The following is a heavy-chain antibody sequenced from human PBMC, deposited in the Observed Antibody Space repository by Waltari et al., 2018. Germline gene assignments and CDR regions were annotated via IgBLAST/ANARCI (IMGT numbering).Heavy chain of an antibody. CDR2: IYYSGST. CDR1: GGSISSYY. Sequence: QVQLQESGPGLVKPSETLSLTCTVSGGSISSYYWRWIRQPPGKGLEWIGYIYYSGSTNYNPSLKSRVTISVDTSKNQFSLKLSSVTAADTAVYYCARFWNYVRAFDIWGQGTMVTVSS. CDR3: ARFWNYVRAFDI. J-gene: IGHJ3*02. V-gene: IGHV4-59*01. D-gene: IGHD1-7*01.